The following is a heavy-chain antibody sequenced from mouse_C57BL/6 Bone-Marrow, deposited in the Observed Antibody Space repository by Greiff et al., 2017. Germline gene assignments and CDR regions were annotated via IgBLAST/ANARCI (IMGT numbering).Heavy chain of an antibody. J-gene: IGHJ1*03. D-gene: IGHD2-3*01. CDR2: IHPNSGST. CDR1: GYTFTSYW. V-gene: IGHV1-64*01. CDR3: AEMGGFYWYFDV. Sequence: QVQLQQPGAELVKPGASVKLSCKASGYTFTSYWMHWVKQRPGQGLEWIGMIHPNSGSTNYNEKFKSKATLTGDKSSSTAYMQLRSLTSEDASVYYGAEMGGFYWYFDVWGTGTTVTVSS.